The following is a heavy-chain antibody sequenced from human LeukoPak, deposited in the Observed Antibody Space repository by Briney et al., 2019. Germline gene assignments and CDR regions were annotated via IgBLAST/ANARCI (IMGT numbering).Heavy chain of an antibody. Sequence: GGSLRLSCAASGFTFSSYEMNWVRQAPGKGLEWVSYISSSGSTIFYADSVKGRFTISRDNSKNTLYLQMNSLRAEDTAVYYCARLVVAAFEDYWGQGTLVTVSS. CDR1: GFTFSSYE. CDR2: ISSSGSTI. CDR3: ARLVVAAFEDY. V-gene: IGHV3-48*03. D-gene: IGHD2-15*01. J-gene: IGHJ4*02.